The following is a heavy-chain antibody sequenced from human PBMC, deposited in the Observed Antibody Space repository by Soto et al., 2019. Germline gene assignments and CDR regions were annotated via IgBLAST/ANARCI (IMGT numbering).Heavy chain of an antibody. Sequence: QVQLQESGPGLVKPSETLSLTCTVSGGSISSYYWSWIRQPPGKGLEWIGYIYYSGSTNYNPSLMSLVTISVYTSMYQFSLKLSAVTAADTAVYYFARLRYFDWLSPGDAFDIWGQGTMVTVSS. V-gene: IGHV4-59*08. CDR3: ARLRYFDWLSPGDAFDI. CDR2: IYYSGST. J-gene: IGHJ3*02. D-gene: IGHD3-9*01. CDR1: GGSISSYY.